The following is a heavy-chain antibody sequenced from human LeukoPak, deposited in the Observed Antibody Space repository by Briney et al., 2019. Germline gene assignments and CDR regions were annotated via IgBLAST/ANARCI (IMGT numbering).Heavy chain of an antibody. CDR2: INPNSGGT. CDR1: GYTFTTYN. V-gene: IGHV1-2*02. D-gene: IGHD2-21*02. Sequence: ASVKVSCKASGYTFTTYNINWVRQAPGQGLEWMGWINPNSGGTNYAQKFQGRVTMTRDTSISTAYMELSRLRSDDTAVYYCARGGDPNLYNWFDPWGQGTLVTVSS. CDR3: ARGGDPNLYNWFDP. J-gene: IGHJ5*02.